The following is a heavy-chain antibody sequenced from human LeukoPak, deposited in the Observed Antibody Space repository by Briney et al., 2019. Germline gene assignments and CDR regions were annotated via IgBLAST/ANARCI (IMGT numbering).Heavy chain of an antibody. J-gene: IGHJ4*02. CDR3: AREINTYGFDY. CDR2: ISYDGSNK. D-gene: IGHD4-17*01. CDR1: GCTFSSYG. V-gene: IGHV3-30*03. Sequence: PGRSLRLSCAASGCTFSSYGMHWVRQAPGKGLEWVAVISYDGSNKYYADSVKGRFTISRDNAKNSLYLQMNILRDEDTAVYFCAREINTYGFDYWGQGTLVTVSS.